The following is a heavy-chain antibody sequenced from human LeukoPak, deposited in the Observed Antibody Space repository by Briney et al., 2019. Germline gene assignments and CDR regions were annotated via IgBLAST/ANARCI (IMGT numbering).Heavy chain of an antibody. J-gene: IGHJ3*02. CDR2: INGDGSST. CDR1: GFTFNSHW. V-gene: IGHV3-74*01. Sequence: PGGSLRLSCAASGFTFNSHWMHWVRQAPGKGLLWVSGINGDGSSTSNEDSVKGRFTISRDNAKNMPYLQMNSLRAEDTAVYYCVRELAAFDIWGQGTMVTVSS. CDR3: VRELAAFDI.